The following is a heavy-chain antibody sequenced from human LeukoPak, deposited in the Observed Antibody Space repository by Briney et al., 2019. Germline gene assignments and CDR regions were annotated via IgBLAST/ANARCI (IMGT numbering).Heavy chain of an antibody. CDR2: IKLDETDI. J-gene: IGHJ1*01. CDR3: ARGDGRGRSDGAT. Sequence: GGSLRLSCAASGFNFNSYMGWVRQAPEDGLEWVAIIKLDETDIYSVDAVKGQFTISRDNAKSSLFLEMNSLRVEDTGVYYCARGDGRGRSDGATWGPGTLVTVSS. D-gene: IGHD6-19*01. CDR1: GFNFNSY. V-gene: IGHV3-7*01.